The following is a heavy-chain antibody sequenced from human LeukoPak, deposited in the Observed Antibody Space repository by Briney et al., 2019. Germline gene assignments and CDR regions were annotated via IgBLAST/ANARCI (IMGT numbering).Heavy chain of an antibody. Sequence: GGSLRLSCAASGFTFSNYWMSWVRQAPGKGLEWVANIKTDGGEKYYVDSVKGRFTISRDNDRNSLYLQMNNLRVEDTAVYYCARGGAGPSPRRNSYYYYYMDVWGKGTTVTVSS. V-gene: IGHV3-7*01. CDR3: ARGGAGPSPRRNSYYYYYMDV. J-gene: IGHJ6*03. CDR1: GFTFSNYW. CDR2: IKTDGGEK. D-gene: IGHD1-26*01.